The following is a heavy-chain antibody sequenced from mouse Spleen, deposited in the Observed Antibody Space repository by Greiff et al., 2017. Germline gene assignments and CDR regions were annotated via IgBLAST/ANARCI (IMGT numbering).Heavy chain of an antibody. V-gene: IGHV2-5*01. Sequence: VQLQESGPGLVQPSQSLSITCTVSGFSLTSYGVHWVRQSPGKGLEWLGVIWRGGSTDYNAAFMSRLSITKDNSKSQVFFKMNSLQADDTAIYYCAKNHDVGDAMDYWGQGTSVTVSS. CDR1: GFSLTSYG. J-gene: IGHJ4*01. D-gene: IGHD2-12*01. CDR3: AKNHDVGDAMDY. CDR2: IWRGGST.